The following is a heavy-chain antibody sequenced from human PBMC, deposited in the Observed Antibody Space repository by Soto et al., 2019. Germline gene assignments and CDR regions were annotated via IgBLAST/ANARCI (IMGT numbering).Heavy chain of an antibody. CDR2: VSYSGST. CDR1: GGSISNSSYL. CDR3: SRIAVSGPITGFDY. V-gene: IGHV4-39*01. Sequence: QLQLQESGTRLVKHSETLSLTCTVSGGSISNSSYLWGWIRQPPGKGLQWIGSVSYSGSTYYNPSLKSRVTISVDTSKTQSSLRLSSVTAADTAVYYCSRIAVSGPITGFDYWGQGALVTVSS. J-gene: IGHJ4*02. D-gene: IGHD6-19*01.